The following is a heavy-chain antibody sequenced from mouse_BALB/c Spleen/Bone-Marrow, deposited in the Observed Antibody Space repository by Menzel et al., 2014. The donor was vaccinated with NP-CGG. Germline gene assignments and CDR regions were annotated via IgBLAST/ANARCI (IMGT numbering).Heavy chain of an antibody. CDR1: GYIFTSYV. Sequence: VQLKEPGPELVKPGTSVKMSCKASGYIFTSYVMDWVKQKPGQGLEWIGYINPYNDVTNYNEKFKGKATLTSDKSSSTAYMEVSSLTSEDSAVYYCAREGWLLRFDYWGQGTTLTVSS. D-gene: IGHD2-3*01. J-gene: IGHJ2*01. CDR2: INPYNDVT. CDR3: AREGWLLRFDY. V-gene: IGHV1-14*01.